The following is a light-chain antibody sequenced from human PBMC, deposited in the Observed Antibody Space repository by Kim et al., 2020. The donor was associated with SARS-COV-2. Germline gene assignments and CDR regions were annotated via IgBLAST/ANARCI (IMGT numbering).Light chain of an antibody. CDR2: YDS. CDR3: QVWDSSSDHPV. J-gene: IGLJ7*01. V-gene: IGLV3-21*04. Sequence: SYELTQPPSLSVAPGKTARITCGGNNIGSKSVHWHQQKPGQAPVVVIYYDSDRPSGIPERFSGSNSGNTATLTISRVEAGDEADYYCQVWDSSSDHPVFGGGTQLTVL. CDR1: NIGSKS.